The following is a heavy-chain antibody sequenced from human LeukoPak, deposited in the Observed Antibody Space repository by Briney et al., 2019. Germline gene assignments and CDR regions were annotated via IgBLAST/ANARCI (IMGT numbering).Heavy chain of an antibody. CDR3: ARDIVVVPAAVQP. V-gene: IGHV1-69*05. D-gene: IGHD2-2*02. CDR1: GGTFSSYA. CDR2: IIPIFGTA. Sequence: SVKVSCKASGGTFSSYAISWVRQAPGQGLEWMGGIIPIFGTANYAQKFQGRVTITTDESTSTAYMELSRLRSDDTAVYYCARDIVVVPAAVQPWGQGTLVTVSS. J-gene: IGHJ5*02.